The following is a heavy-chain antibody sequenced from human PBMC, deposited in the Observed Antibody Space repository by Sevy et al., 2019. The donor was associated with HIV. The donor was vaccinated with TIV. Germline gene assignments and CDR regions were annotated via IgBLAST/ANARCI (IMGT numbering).Heavy chain of an antibody. V-gene: IGHV3-53*01. D-gene: IGHD3-22*01. J-gene: IGHJ3*02. CDR1: GFTVSNNY. Sequence: GGSLRLSCAASGFTVSNNYMSWVRQAPGKGLQWVSVIYSGDSTYYADSVKGRFNISRDNSKNTLYLQMNSLRAEDTAVYYCARLSVYYYDSSGYYTTGNAFDIWGQGTMVTVSS. CDR2: IYSGDST. CDR3: ARLSVYYYDSSGYYTTGNAFDI.